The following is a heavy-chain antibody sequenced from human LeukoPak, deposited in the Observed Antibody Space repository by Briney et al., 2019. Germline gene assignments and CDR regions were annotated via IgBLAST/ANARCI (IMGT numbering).Heavy chain of an antibody. J-gene: IGHJ6*04. D-gene: IGHD2-15*01. V-gene: IGHV1-2*02. CDR1: GYTFTNYY. Sequence: ASVKVSCKASGYTFTNYYMHWVRQAPGQGLEWMGWINPNSGDTKSPQKFHGRVTMTRDTSVNTAYLELGGLRSEDTAVYYCASATLRCSGGSCYEMDVWGKGTTVTVSS. CDR3: ASATLRCSGGSCYEMDV. CDR2: INPNSGDT.